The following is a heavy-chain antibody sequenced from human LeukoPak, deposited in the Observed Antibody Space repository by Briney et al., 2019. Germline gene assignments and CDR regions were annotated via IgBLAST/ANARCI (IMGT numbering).Heavy chain of an antibody. J-gene: IGHJ4*02. D-gene: IGHD2-21*01. CDR2: IRYDGSNR. CDR3: EKELEAYCGGDCYPNFDY. V-gene: IGHV3-30*02. CDR1: GFPFSSYG. Sequence: PGGSLRLSCAASGFPFSSYGMHWVRQAPGKGLEWVAFIRYDGSNRYYADSVKGRFTISRDNSKNTLYLQMNSLRAEDTAVYYCEKELEAYCGGDCYPNFDYWGQGTLVTVSS.